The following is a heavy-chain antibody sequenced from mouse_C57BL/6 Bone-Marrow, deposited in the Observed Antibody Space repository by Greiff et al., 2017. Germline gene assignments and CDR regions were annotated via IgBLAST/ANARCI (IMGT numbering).Heavy chain of an antibody. Sequence: QVQLQQSGAELARPGASVKLSCKASGYTFTSYGISWVKQRTGQGLEWIGEIYPRSGNTYYNEKFKGKATLTADKSSSTAYMELRSLTSEDSAVYFCARGLIYYDYGGDFDYWGQGTTLTVSS. V-gene: IGHV1-81*01. D-gene: IGHD2-4*01. CDR3: ARGLIYYDYGGDFDY. CDR1: GYTFTSYG. J-gene: IGHJ2*01. CDR2: IYPRSGNT.